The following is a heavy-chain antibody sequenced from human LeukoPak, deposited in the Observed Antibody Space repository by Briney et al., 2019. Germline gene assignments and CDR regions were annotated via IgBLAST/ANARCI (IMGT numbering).Heavy chain of an antibody. V-gene: IGHV3-48*04. CDR1: GFTFSNDP. D-gene: IGHD6-13*01. Sequence: PGGSLRLSCAASGFTFSNDPMNWVRQAPGKGLEWISYISSSGSTIYYADSVKGRFTISRDNAKNSLYLQMNSLRAEDTAVYYCARENQYSSSWADYWGQGTLVTVSS. CDR3: ARENQYSSSWADY. J-gene: IGHJ4*02. CDR2: ISSSGSTI.